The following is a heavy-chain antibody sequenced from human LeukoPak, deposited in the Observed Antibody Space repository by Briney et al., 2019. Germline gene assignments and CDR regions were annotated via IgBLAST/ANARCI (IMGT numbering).Heavy chain of an antibody. CDR3: ATRDSSSTSYYYYGMDV. D-gene: IGHD6-13*01. CDR1: GGTFSIYA. Sequence: WASVKVSCKASGGTFSIYAISWVRQAPGQGLEWMGRIIPILGIANYAQKFQGRVTITADKSTSTAYMELSSLRSEDTAVYYGATRDSSSTSYYYYGMDVWGQGTTVTVSS. J-gene: IGHJ6*02. CDR2: IIPILGIA. V-gene: IGHV1-69*04.